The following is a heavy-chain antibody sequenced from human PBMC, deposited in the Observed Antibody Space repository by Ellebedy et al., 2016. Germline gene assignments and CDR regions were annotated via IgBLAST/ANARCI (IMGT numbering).Heavy chain of an antibody. CDR2: INGAGSNI. CDR1: GFSLSDYW. J-gene: IGHJ3*02. V-gene: IGHV3-74*01. D-gene: IGHD5-24*01. Sequence: GESLKISXVASGFSLSDYWMHWVRQGPGKGLEWVSRINGAGSNIYYADSVKGRFTISRDNAKNSLYLQMNSLRDEDTAVYYCARDPEMEAFDIWGQGTMVTVSS. CDR3: ARDPEMEAFDI.